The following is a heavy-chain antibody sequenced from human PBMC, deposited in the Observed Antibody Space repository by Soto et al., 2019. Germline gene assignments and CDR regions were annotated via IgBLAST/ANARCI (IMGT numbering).Heavy chain of an antibody. CDR2: IYYSGST. CDR3: ARSGRGYSVEVVAY. D-gene: IGHD6-25*01. CDR1: GVSISGYF. Sequence: PETLSLTFPVSGVSISGYFCSWIRQPPGKGLQWMGYIYYSGSTNCIPSLKSRVTISVDTSKNQFSLKLTSVTAADTAVYYCARSGRGYSVEVVAYRGQGTLVTVSS. J-gene: IGHJ4*02. V-gene: IGHV4-59*01.